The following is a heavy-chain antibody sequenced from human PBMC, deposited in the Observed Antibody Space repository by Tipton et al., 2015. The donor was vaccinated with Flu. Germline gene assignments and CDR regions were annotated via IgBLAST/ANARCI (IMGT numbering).Heavy chain of an antibody. J-gene: IGHJ4*02. CDR3: ARDWVAGYCSGGSCYS. V-gene: IGHV4-34*01. CDR2: IYYSGST. CDR1: GGSFSGYY. D-gene: IGHD2-15*01. Sequence: TLSLTCAVYGGSFSGYYWSWIRQPPGKGLEWIGSIYYSGSTYYNPSLKSRVTISVDTSKNQFSLKLSSVTAADTAVYYCARDWVAGYCSGGSCYSWGQGTLVTVSS.